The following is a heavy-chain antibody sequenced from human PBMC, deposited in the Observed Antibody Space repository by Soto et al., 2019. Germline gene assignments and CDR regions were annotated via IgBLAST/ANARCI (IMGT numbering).Heavy chain of an antibody. J-gene: IGHJ4*02. CDR2: INPSGGST. V-gene: IGHV1-46*01. D-gene: IGHD3-22*01. Sequence: ASVKVSCKASGYTFTSYYMHWVRQAPGQGLEWMGIINPSGGSTSYAQKFQGRVTMTRDTSTSTVYMELSSLRSEDTAVYYCARVHYYDSSGPAGLDYWGQGTLVTVSS. CDR3: ARVHYYDSSGPAGLDY. CDR1: GYTFTSYY.